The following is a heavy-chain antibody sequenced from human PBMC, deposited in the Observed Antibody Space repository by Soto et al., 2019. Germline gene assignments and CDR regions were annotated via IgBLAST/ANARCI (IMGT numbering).Heavy chain of an antibody. J-gene: IGHJ4*02. CDR2: SSDSGGKT. D-gene: IGHD2-15*01. CDR1: GFTFNTYA. Sequence: EVQLLESGGGLVQPGGSLRLSCAASGFTFNTYAMTWVRQAPGKGLEWVSGSSDSGGKTYFADSVKGRFTISRDNSMNTLYLQMNSLRAEDTDVYHCAKCGGLGTPRGRGSCYCPIDSWGQGPLVTVSS. V-gene: IGHV3-23*01. CDR3: AKCGGLGTPRGRGSCYCPIDS.